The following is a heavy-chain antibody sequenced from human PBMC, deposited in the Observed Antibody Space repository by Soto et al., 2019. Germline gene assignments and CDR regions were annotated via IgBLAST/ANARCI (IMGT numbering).Heavy chain of an antibody. V-gene: IGHV1-69*13. CDR1: GGTFSSYA. CDR2: IIPIFGTA. D-gene: IGHD6-13*01. CDR3: ARDWPYSSSPNWFDP. Sequence: VKVSCKASGGTFSSYAISWVRQAPGQGLEWMGGIIPIFGTANYAQKFQGRVTITADESTSTAYMELSSLRSEDTAVYYCARDWPYSSSPNWFDPWGQGTLVTVSS. J-gene: IGHJ5*02.